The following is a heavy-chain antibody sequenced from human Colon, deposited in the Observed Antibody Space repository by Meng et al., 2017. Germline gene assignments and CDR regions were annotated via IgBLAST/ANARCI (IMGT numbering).Heavy chain of an antibody. CDR1: GCSSTNSNW. D-gene: IGHD2-8*02. J-gene: IGHJ4*02. CDR2: TYGSVNT. V-gene: IGHV4-4*02. CDR3: AKNGAYCLEY. Sequence: HGPLQGSGPGLVEASGDPCLTCAVSGCSSTNSNWWSWVRQPPGKGLEWIGQTYGSVNTAYNPSLKSRVTISVDKSKNQLSLTLSSVTAADTAVYYCAKNGAYCLEYWGQGILVTVSS.